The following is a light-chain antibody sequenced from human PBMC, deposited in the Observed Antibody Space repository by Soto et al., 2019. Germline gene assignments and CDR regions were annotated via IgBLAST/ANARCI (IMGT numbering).Light chain of an antibody. J-gene: IGKJ3*01. V-gene: IGKV1-39*01. CDR3: QQRYTTPLFT. Sequence: DIQMTQSPSSLSASVGDRVTITCRASQSISTNLNWYQVTPGKAPKLLIYAASRLESGVPSRFSGSGSGTDFTLTISSLQPEDFATYYCQQRYTTPLFTFGPGTKVDSK. CDR1: QSISTN. CDR2: AAS.